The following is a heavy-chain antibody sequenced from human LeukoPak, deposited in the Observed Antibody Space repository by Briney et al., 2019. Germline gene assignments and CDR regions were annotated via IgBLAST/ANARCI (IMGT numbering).Heavy chain of an antibody. CDR2: ICYSGST. J-gene: IGHJ4*02. CDR1: GGSIISYC. V-gene: IGHV4-59*01. CDR3: ARSSGWYYFDY. D-gene: IGHD6-19*01. Sequence: SETLSLTCTVSGGSIISYCWSWIRQPPGKGLEWIGYICYSGSTDYNPSLKSRVTISVDTSRDQFSLKLTSVTAAGTAVYYCARSSGWYYFDYWGQGTLVTVSS.